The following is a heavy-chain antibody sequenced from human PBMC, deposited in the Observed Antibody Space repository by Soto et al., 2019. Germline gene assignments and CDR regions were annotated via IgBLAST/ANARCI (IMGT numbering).Heavy chain of an antibody. CDR3: ARHRYSGYYYVPPFDY. D-gene: IGHD3-22*01. CDR2: IYYSGST. Sequence: LSLTCTVSGGSISSSSYYWGWIRQPPGKGLEWIGSIYYSGSTYYNPSLKSRVTISVDTSKNQFSLKLSSVTTADTAVYYCARHRYSGYYYVPPFDYWGQGTLVTVSS. CDR1: GGSISSSSYY. J-gene: IGHJ4*02. V-gene: IGHV4-39*01.